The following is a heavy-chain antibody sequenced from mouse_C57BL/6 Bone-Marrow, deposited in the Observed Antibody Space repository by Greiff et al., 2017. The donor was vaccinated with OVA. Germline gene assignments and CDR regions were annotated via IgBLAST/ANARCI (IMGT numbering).Heavy chain of an antibody. D-gene: IGHD2-3*01. V-gene: IGHV1-52*01. CDR3: ARGDDGYYYFDY. Sequence: QVQLQQPGAELVRPGSSVKLSCKASGYTFTSYWMHWVKQRPIQGLEWIGNIDPSDSETHYNQKFKDKATLTVDKSSSTAYMQLSSLTSEDSAVYYCARGDDGYYYFDYWGQGTTLTDSS. CDR2: IDPSDSET. J-gene: IGHJ2*01. CDR1: GYTFTSYW.